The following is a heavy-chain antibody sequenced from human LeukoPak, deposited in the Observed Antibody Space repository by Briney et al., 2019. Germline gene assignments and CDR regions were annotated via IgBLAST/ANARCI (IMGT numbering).Heavy chain of an antibody. V-gene: IGHV1-2*04. Sequence: ASVKVSCKASGYTFTGYYMHWVRQAPGQGLEWMGWINPNSGGTNYAQKFQGCVTMTRDTSISTAYMELSRLRSDDTAVYYCAREGGSGDNWFDPWGQGTLVTVSS. CDR3: AREGGSGDNWFDP. CDR2: INPNSGGT. CDR1: GYTFTGYY. J-gene: IGHJ5*02. D-gene: IGHD3-10*01.